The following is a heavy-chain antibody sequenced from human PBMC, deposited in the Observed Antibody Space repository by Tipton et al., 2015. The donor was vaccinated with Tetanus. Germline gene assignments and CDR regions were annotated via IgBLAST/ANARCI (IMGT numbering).Heavy chain of an antibody. D-gene: IGHD2-2*01. V-gene: IGHV4-34*01. CDR1: GGSFSGYY. J-gene: IGHJ3*02. CDR3: ARSTAANDAFDI. Sequence: TLSLTCAVYGGSFSGYYWSWIRQPPGKGLEWIGEINHSGSTNYNPSPKGRVTISVDTSKNQFSLKLSSVTAADTAVYYCARSTAANDAFDIWGQGTMVTVSS. CDR2: INHSGST.